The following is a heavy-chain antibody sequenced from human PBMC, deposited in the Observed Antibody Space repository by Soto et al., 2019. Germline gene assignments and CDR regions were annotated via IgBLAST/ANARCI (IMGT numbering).Heavy chain of an antibody. CDR3: ARMAVAGHDAFDI. D-gene: IGHD6-19*01. CDR2: IYSGGST. J-gene: IGHJ3*02. CDR1: GFTVSSNY. V-gene: IGHV3-53*04. Sequence: PGGSLRLSCAASGFTVSSNYMSWVRQAPGKGLEWVSVIYSGGSTYYADSVKGRFTISRHNSKNTLYLQMNSLRAEDTAVYYCARMAVAGHDAFDIWGQGTMVTVSS.